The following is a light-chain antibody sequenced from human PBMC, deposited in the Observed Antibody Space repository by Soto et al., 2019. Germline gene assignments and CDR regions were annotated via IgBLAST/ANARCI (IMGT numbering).Light chain of an antibody. Sequence: EMVMTQSPATLSVSLGERATLSCRASQSVSTKLVGYQQKPGQAPRLLIYGASTRATGIPARFSGSGCGTEFTLTISSLQSEDFAVYYCQQHDQGWTFGQGTKVEIK. V-gene: IGKV3-15*01. CDR2: GAS. CDR1: QSVSTK. CDR3: QQHDQGWT. J-gene: IGKJ1*01.